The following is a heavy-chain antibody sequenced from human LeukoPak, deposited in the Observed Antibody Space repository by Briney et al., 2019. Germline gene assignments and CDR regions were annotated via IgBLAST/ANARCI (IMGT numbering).Heavy chain of an antibody. J-gene: IGHJ4*02. CDR2: IYYSGST. CDR3: ASRKFDISGYYGY. Sequence: SETLSLTCTVSGGSISSSSYYWGWIRQPPGKGLEWIGSIYYSGSTYYNPSLKSRVTISVDTSKNQFSLKLSSVTAADTAVYYCASRKFDISGYYGYWGQGPLVTVSS. CDR1: GGSISSSSYY. V-gene: IGHV4-39*01. D-gene: IGHD3-22*01.